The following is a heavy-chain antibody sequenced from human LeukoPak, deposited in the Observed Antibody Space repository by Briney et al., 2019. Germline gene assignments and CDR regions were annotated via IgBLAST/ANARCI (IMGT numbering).Heavy chain of an antibody. CDR3: ARDQYDSSGYYYY. V-gene: IGHV1-69*05. D-gene: IGHD3-22*01. CDR1: GGTFSSYA. Sequence: SVKVSCKASGGTFSSYAISWVRQAPGQGLEWMGRIIPIFGTANYAQKFQGRDTITTDESTSTAYMELSSLRSEDTAVYYCARDQYDSSGYYYYWGQGTLVTVSS. J-gene: IGHJ4*02. CDR2: IIPIFGTA.